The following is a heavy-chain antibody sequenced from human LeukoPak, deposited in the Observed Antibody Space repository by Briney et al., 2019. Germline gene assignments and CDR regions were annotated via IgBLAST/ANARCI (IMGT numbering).Heavy chain of an antibody. CDR2: ISDSSITM. V-gene: IGHV3-48*04. J-gene: IGHJ5*02. D-gene: IGHD2-15*01. CDR1: GFTFSSHN. Sequence: GGSLRLSCAASGFTFSSHNMVWVRQPPGKGLEWISYISDSSITMYYADSVKGRFTISRDNAKNSLYLQMNSLRSEDTAVYYCARDGGFCSGGFCYRLFDPWGQGTLVTVSS. CDR3: ARDGGFCSGGFCYRLFDP.